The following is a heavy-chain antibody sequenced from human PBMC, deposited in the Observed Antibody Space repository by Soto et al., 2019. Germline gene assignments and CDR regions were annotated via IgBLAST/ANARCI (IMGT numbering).Heavy chain of an antibody. D-gene: IGHD1-26*01. CDR2: IWYDGSNK. CDR3: AREDIGGATNYGMDV. V-gene: IGHV3-33*01. CDR1: GFTFSSYG. Sequence: QVQLVESGGRVVQPGRSLRLSCAASGFTFSSYGMHWVRQAPGKGLEWVAVIWYDGSNKYYADSVKGRFTISRDNSKNTLYLQMNSLRAEDTAVYYCAREDIGGATNYGMDVWGQGTTVTVSS. J-gene: IGHJ6*02.